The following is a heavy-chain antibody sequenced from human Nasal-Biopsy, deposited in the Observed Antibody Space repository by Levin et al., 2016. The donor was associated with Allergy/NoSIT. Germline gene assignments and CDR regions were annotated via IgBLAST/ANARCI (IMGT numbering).Heavy chain of an antibody. J-gene: IGHJ4*02. CDR2: TYYRTYFRSQWYS. Sequence: LRLSCAISGDNVSSNSAAWNWIRQSPSRGLEWLGRTYYRTYFRSQWYSDYAPSVKGRISISPDTSKNQFSLQLNSVSPEDTAVYYCARDPASVAGYFDFWGQGTPVTVSS. CDR1: GDNVSSNSAA. D-gene: IGHD6-19*01. V-gene: IGHV6-1*01. CDR3: ARDPASVAGYFDF.